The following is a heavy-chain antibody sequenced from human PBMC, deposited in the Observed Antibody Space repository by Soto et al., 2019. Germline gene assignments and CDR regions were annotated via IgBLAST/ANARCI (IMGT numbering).Heavy chain of an antibody. V-gene: IGHV5-51*01. D-gene: IGHD5-18*01. CDR3: ARLRYSYGSGPYYYGMDV. Sequence: PGESLKISCKGSGYSFTSYWIGWVRQMPGKGLEWMGIIYPGDSDTRYSPSFQGQVTISADKSISTAYLQWSSLKASDTAMYYCARLRYSYGSGPYYYGMDVWGQGTTVTVSS. J-gene: IGHJ6*02. CDR1: GYSFTSYW. CDR2: IYPGDSDT.